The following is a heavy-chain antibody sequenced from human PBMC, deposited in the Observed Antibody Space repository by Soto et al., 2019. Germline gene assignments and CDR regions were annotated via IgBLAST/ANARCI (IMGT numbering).Heavy chain of an antibody. CDR1: GGSISSSSYY. D-gene: IGHD2-15*01. J-gene: IGHJ6*02. V-gene: IGHV4-39*01. CDR2: IYYSGST. Sequence: PSETLSLTCTVSGGSISSSSYYWGWIRQPPGKGLEWIGSIYYSGSTYYNPSLKSRVTISVDTSKNQFSLKLSSVTAADTAVYYCASGVVVVATSAYYYYGMDVWGQGTTVTVSS. CDR3: ASGVVVVATSAYYYYGMDV.